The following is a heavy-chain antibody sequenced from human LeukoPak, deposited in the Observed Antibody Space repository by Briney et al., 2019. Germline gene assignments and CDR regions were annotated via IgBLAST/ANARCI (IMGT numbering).Heavy chain of an antibody. CDR1: GFTFSSYS. V-gene: IGHV3-48*04. D-gene: IGHD3-3*01. Sequence: PGRSLRLSCAASGFTFSSYSMNWVRQAPGKGLEWVSYISSSSSTIYYADSVKGRFTISRDNAKNSLYLQMNSLRAEDTAVYYCARDKYYDFWSGYYYYYYMDVWGKGTTVTVSS. CDR3: ARDKYYDFWSGYYYYYYMDV. J-gene: IGHJ6*03. CDR2: ISSSSSTI.